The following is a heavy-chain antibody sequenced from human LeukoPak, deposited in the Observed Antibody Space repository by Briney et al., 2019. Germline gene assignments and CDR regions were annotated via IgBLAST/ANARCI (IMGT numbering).Heavy chain of an antibody. CDR2: INSDESNT. Sequence: QPGGSLRLSCAASGFTFSHYLMHWVRQAPGKGLVWVSRINSDESNTNSYADSVKGRFIISRDNAKNTLYLQMNSLRAEDTAVYFCARDLKVGEALDQWGQGTLVTVSS. V-gene: IGHV3-74*01. D-gene: IGHD3-10*01. CDR1: GFTFSHYL. J-gene: IGHJ4*02. CDR3: ARDLKVGEALDQ.